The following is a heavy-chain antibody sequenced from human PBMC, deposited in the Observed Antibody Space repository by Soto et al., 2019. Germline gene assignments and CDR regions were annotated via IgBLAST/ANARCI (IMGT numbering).Heavy chain of an antibody. Sequence: GGSLRLSCAASGFTFSSYAMGWVRQAPGKGLEWVSAISGSGGSTYYADSVKGRFTISRDNSKNTLYLQMNSLRAEDTAVYYCAESRDMKIAAAPLGPLFVYWCQGTLVTVSS. CDR2: ISGSGGST. CDR1: GFTFSSYA. D-gene: IGHD6-13*01. J-gene: IGHJ4*02. V-gene: IGHV3-23*01. CDR3: AESRDMKIAAAPLGPLFVY.